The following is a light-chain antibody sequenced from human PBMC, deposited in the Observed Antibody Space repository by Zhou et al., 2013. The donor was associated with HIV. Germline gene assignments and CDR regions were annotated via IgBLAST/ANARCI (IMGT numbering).Light chain of an antibody. CDR1: QRIDIW. V-gene: IGKV1-5*03. CDR3: QQYHSSSQT. J-gene: IGKJ1*01. Sequence: DIQMTQSPSTLSASVGDRVSITCRASQRIDIWLAWYQQMPGKAPKILISEASTLESGVPSRFSGSGSGTEFTLTITSLQPDDFATYYCQQYHSSSQTFGQGTKVDIK. CDR2: EAS.